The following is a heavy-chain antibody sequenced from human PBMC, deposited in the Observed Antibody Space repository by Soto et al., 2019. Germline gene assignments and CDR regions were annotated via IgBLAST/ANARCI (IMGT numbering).Heavy chain of an antibody. D-gene: IGHD4-17*01. CDR1: GFSLSTSGVG. J-gene: IGHJ4*02. Sequence: QITLKESGPTLVKPTQTLTLTCTFSGFSLSTSGVGVGWIRQPPGKALEWLALIYWDDDKRYSPSLKSRLTITKDNSKNQVVLTMTNMDPVDTATYYCAHRVDYGDYGYLDYWGQGTLVTVSS. CDR3: AHRVDYGDYGYLDY. V-gene: IGHV2-5*02. CDR2: IYWDDDK.